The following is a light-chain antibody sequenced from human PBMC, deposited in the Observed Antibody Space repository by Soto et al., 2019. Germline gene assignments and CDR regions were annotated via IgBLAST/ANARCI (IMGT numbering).Light chain of an antibody. Sequence: SYILTQSPSVPVAPGQTATITCGANNIGTKSVHWYQQKPGQAPELVVYDDADRPSGIPERFSGSNSGNTAALTIRRVEAGDEADYYCQVYDRSADQVIFGGGTKLTVL. V-gene: IGLV3-21*02. CDR3: QVYDRSADQVI. CDR2: DDA. J-gene: IGLJ2*01. CDR1: NIGTKS.